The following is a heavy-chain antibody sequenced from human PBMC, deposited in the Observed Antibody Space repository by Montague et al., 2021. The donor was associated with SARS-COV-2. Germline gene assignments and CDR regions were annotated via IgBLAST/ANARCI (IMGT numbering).Heavy chain of an antibody. CDR1: GSTFSSYS. CDR3: ASSRAAGTVYYYYGMDV. D-gene: IGHD6-13*01. CDR2: ISRSRSYI. Sequence: SLRLSCAASGSTFSSYSMNWVRQAPGKGLEWVSSISRSRSYIYYADSVKGRFTISRDNAKNSLYLQMNSLRAEDTAVYYCASSRAAGTVYYYYGMDVWGQGTTVTVSS. J-gene: IGHJ6*02. V-gene: IGHV3-21*01.